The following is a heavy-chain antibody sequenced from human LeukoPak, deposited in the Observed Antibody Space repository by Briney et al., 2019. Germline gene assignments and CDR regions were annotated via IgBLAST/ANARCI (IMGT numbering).Heavy chain of an antibody. CDR3: AKGIRRLVGTIPGLRRDHYMDV. Sequence: GGSLRLSCAASEFTLSSYDMHWVRQAPGKGLEWVAVISYDGSNKYYADSVKGRFTISRDNSKKMLYLQMNSLRAEDTAVYYCAKGIRRLVGTIPGLRRDHYMDVWGKGTTVTVSS. CDR1: EFTLSSYD. CDR2: ISYDGSNK. V-gene: IGHV3-30*18. D-gene: IGHD1-26*01. J-gene: IGHJ6*03.